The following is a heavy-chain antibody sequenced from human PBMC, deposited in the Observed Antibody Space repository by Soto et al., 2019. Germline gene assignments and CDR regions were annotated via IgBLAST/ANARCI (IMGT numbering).Heavy chain of an antibody. CDR2: ISSSSSYI. CDR3: ASASATVYYYYGMDV. CDR1: GFTFSSYS. D-gene: IGHD4-17*01. Sequence: GGSLRLSCAASGFTFSSYSMNWVRQAPGKGLEWVSSISSSSSYIYYADSVKGRFTISRDNAKNSLYLQMNSLRAEDTAVYYCASASATVYYYYGMDVWGQGTTVTVSS. V-gene: IGHV3-21*01. J-gene: IGHJ6*02.